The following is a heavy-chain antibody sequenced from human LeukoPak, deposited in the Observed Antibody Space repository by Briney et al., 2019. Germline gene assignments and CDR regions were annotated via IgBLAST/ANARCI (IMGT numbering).Heavy chain of an antibody. CDR2: INPSGGST. D-gene: IGHD2-21*02. J-gene: IGHJ3*02. Sequence: ASVKVSCKASGYTFTSYYMHWARQAPGQGLEWMGIINPSGGSTSYAQKFQGRVTMTRDTSTSTVYMELSSLRSEDTAVYYCARDFNSVVVTPGEGYAFDIWGQGTMVTVSS. CDR1: GYTFTSYY. CDR3: ARDFNSVVVTPGEGYAFDI. V-gene: IGHV1-46*01.